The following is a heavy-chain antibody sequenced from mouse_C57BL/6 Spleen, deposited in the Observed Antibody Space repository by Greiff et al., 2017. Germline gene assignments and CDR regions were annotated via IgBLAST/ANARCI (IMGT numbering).Heavy chain of an antibody. CDR1: GYTFTSYW. D-gene: IGHD1-1*01. CDR2: IHPNSGST. J-gene: IGHJ3*01. CDR3: ARGVYYGSSYAWFAY. Sequence: VQLQQPGAELVKPGASVKLSCKASGYTFTSYWMHWVKQRPGQGLEWIGMIHPNSGSTNYNEKFKSKATLTADKSSSTAYMQLSSLTSEDSAVYYCARGVYYGSSYAWFAYWGQGTLVTVSA. V-gene: IGHV1-64*01.